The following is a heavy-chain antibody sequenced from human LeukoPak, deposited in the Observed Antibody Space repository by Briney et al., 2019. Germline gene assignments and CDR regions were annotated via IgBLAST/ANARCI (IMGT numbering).Heavy chain of an antibody. D-gene: IGHD6-19*01. J-gene: IGHJ4*02. CDR2: IYHSGST. CDR3: ARDQVAVGWKAFDY. CDR1: GGSISSSNW. Sequence: PSGTLSLTCAVSGGSISSSNWWSWVRQPPGKGLEWIGEIYHSGSTNYNPSLKSRVTISVDKSKIQFSLKLSSVTAADTAVYYCARDQVAVGWKAFDYWGQGTLVTVSS. V-gene: IGHV4-4*02.